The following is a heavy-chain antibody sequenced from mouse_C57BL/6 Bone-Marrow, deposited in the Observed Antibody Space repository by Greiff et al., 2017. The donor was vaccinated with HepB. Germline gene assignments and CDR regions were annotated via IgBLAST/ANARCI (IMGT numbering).Heavy chain of an antibody. CDR3: ARYCGSSYWYFDV. Sequence: VQLQQSGPELVKPGASVKIPCKASGYTFTDYNMDWVKQSHGKSLEWIGDINPNNGGTIYNQKFKGKATLTVDKSSSTAYRELRSLTSEDTAVYYCARYCGSSYWYFDVWGTGTTVTVSS. CDR1: GYTFTDYN. D-gene: IGHD1-1*01. CDR2: INPNNGGT. V-gene: IGHV1-18*01. J-gene: IGHJ1*03.